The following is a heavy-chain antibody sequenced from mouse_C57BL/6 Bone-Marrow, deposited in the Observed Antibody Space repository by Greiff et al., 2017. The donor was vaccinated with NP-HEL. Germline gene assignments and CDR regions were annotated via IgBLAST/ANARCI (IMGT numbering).Heavy chain of an antibody. Sequence: QVQLQQPGAELVKPGASVKLSCKASGFTFTSYWMSWVSQTPGQGLEWVGMIHPNSGSTYYNEKFKGKVTMTVDKSTSTAYLQLSSLTSEDSAVYYCARVTGSYAMDYWGQGNAVTVTS. CDR2: IHPNSGST. D-gene: IGHD2-1*01. J-gene: IGHJ4*01. V-gene: IGHV1-64*01. CDR3: ARVTGSYAMDY. CDR1: GFTFTSYW.